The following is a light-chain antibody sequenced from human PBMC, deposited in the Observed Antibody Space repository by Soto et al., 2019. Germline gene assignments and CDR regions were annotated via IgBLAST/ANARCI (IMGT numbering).Light chain of an antibody. Sequence: QSVLTQPASVSGSPGQSITISCTGTSGGLSGYNYVSWYQHHPGNAPKLILYEVKNRPSGVSNRFSGSESGNTASLTISGLQPEDEAHYYCSSYTSTNTWVFGGGTKLTVL. V-gene: IGLV2-14*01. CDR3: SSYTSTNTWV. J-gene: IGLJ3*02. CDR1: SGGLSGYNY. CDR2: EVK.